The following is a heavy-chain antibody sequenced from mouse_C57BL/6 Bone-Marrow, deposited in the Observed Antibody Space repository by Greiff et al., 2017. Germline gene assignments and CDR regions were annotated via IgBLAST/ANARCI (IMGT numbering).Heavy chain of an antibody. CDR1: GYTFTSYW. V-gene: IGHV1-55*01. J-gene: IGHJ4*01. CDR2: IYPGSGST. Sequence: QVQLQQSGAELVKPGASVKMSCKASGYTFTSYWITWVKERPGQGLEWIGDIYPGSGSTNYNEKFKSKATLTVDTSSSTAYMQLSSLTSEDSAVYYCAREDYDERGYYAMDYWGQGTSVTVSS. D-gene: IGHD2-4*01. CDR3: AREDYDERGYYAMDY.